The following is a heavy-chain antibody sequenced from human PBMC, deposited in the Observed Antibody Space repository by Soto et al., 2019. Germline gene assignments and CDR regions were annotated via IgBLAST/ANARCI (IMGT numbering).Heavy chain of an antibody. CDR2: IYYSGST. J-gene: IGHJ5*02. CDR3: ARAVSVTIYCSSTSCDTWFDP. CDR1: GGSISSGDYY. Sequence: SETLSLTCTVPGGSISSGDYYWSWIRQPPGKGLEWIGYIYYSGSTYYNPSLKSRVTISVDTSKNQFSLKLSSVTAADTAVYYCARAVSVTIYCSSTSCDTWFDPWGQGTLVTVSS. D-gene: IGHD2-2*01. V-gene: IGHV4-30-4*01.